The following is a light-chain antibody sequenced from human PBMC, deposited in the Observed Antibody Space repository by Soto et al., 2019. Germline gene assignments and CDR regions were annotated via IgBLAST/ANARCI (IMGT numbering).Light chain of an antibody. Sequence: PGERATLSCRASQGVSSSYLAWYQQKPGQAPRLLIYGASSRATGIPDRFSGSGSGTDFTLTISRLEPGDFAVYYCQQYGTSRWTFGQGTKVEIK. CDR3: QQYGTSRWT. J-gene: IGKJ1*01. V-gene: IGKV3-20*01. CDR2: GAS. CDR1: QGVSSSY.